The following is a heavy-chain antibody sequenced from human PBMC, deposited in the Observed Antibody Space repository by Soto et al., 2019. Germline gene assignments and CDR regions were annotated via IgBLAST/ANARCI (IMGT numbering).Heavy chain of an antibody. D-gene: IGHD6-13*01. CDR3: TRGASSWNGIDF. CDR1: GFTFSYYW. V-gene: IGHV3-74*01. J-gene: IGHJ4*02. CDR2: INIDGSHR. Sequence: ELQLVESGGGLVQPGGSLRLSCAASGFTFSYYWMHWVRQAPGKGLEWVSRINIDGSHRDYADSVKGRFTISRDDAQNTLYVQMHGLRVEDTAVYFCTRGASSWNGIDFWGQGTLVTVAS.